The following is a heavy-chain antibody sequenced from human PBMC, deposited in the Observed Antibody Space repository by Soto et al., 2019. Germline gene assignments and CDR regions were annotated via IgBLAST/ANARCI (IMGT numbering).Heavy chain of an antibody. J-gene: IGHJ4*02. V-gene: IGHV1-69*13. CDR1: GGTFSSYA. CDR3: ASSSSITIFGYFDY. Sequence: ASVKVSCKASGGTFSSYAISWVRQAPGQGLEWMGGIIPIFGTANYAQKFQGRVTITADESTSTAYMELSSLRSEDTAVYYCASSSSITIFGYFDYWGQGTLVTVSS. D-gene: IGHD3-3*01. CDR2: IIPIFGTA.